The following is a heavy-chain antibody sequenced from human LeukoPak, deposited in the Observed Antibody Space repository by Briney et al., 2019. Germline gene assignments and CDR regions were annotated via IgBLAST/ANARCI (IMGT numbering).Heavy chain of an antibody. CDR2: IYYSGTT. J-gene: IGHJ4*02. Sequence: WVRQAPGKGLEWIGSIYYSGTTYYNPSLKSRVTISVDTSKNQFSLTLTSLTAADTAVYYCARPKVGATRGFDYWGQGTLVTVSS. CDR3: ARPKVGATRGFDY. D-gene: IGHD1-26*01. V-gene: IGHV4-39*01.